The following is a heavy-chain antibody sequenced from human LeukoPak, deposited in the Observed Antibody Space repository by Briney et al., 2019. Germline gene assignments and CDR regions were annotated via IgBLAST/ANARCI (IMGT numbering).Heavy chain of an antibody. J-gene: IGHJ4*02. CDR3: AKAVGNATYYFDF. CDR1: GFTFSSNA. V-gene: IGHV3-23*01. CDR2: FSGSGGST. Sequence: PGGSLSLSCVVSGFTFSSNAMSWVRQAPGKGLEWVSVFSGSGGSTYYADSVRGRFTISRDNSKNTLYLQLNSLRAEDTAIYYCAKAVGNATYYFDFWGQGTLVTVSS.